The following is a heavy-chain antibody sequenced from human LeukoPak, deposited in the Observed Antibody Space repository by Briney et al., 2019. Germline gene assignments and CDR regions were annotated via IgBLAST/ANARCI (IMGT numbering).Heavy chain of an antibody. CDR2: IYSGGST. D-gene: IGHD5-18*01. Sequence: GGSLTLSCTASGVTISSNYMSWVRQAPGKGLEWVSVIYSGGSTYYADSVKGRFTISRDNSKNTLYLKMNSVTAADTAVYYCARDAGLQLWLQGFDYWGQGTLVTVSS. V-gene: IGHV3-53*01. CDR3: ARDAGLQLWLQGFDY. CDR1: GVTISSNY. J-gene: IGHJ4*02.